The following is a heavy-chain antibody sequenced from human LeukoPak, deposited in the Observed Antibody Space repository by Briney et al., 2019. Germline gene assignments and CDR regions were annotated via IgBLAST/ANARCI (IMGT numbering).Heavy chain of an antibody. D-gene: IGHD3-22*01. CDR3: ARLYYDSSGYYQICYFDY. V-gene: IGHV4-39*01. J-gene: IGHJ4*02. Sequence: PSETLSLTCTVSGGSISSSSYYRGWIRQPPGTGLEWIGSIYYSGSTYYNPSLKSRVTISVDTSKNQFSLNLSSVTAADTAVYYCARLYYDSSGYYQICYFDYWGQGTLVTVSS. CDR2: IYYSGST. CDR1: GGSISSSSYY.